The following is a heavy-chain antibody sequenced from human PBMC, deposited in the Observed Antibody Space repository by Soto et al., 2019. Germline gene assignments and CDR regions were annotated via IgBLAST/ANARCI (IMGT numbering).Heavy chain of an antibody. Sequence: QLLESGGGLVLPGGSLRLSCAASGFTFSSYGMSWVRQAPRKGLEWVSTIRGSADSANYADSVKGRFTISRDNSKNMLYLQMNSLRADDTAVYYCAKHLWFGESVFDPWGQGTLVTVSS. CDR2: IRGSADSA. J-gene: IGHJ5*02. CDR1: GFTFSSYG. CDR3: AKHLWFGESVFDP. V-gene: IGHV3-23*01. D-gene: IGHD3-10*01.